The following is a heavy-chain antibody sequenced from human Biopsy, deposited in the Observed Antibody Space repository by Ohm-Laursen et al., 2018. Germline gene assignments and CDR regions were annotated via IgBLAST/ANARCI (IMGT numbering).Heavy chain of an antibody. D-gene: IGHD3-22*01. CDR2: INHSGRT. J-gene: IGHJ6*02. CDR1: GESFNGYY. Sequence: SQTLSLTCAVYGESFNGYYWSWIRQTPGKGLEWIGEINHSGRTNYNASLKSRVTISISKSKTQFSLKVRTVTAAGTAVYSCVRGVDYYDPYRYYALDVWGQGTTVTVSS. V-gene: IGHV4-34*01. CDR3: VRGVDYYDPYRYYALDV.